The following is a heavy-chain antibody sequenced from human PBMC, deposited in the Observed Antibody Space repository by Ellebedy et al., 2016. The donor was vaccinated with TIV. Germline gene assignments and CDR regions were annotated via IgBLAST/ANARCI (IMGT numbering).Heavy chain of an antibody. CDR3: ARARPYCSGDCYSFGN. V-gene: IGHV3-74*01. J-gene: IGHJ4*02. Sequence: GESLKISXAASGFTFRADWMHWVRQAPGKGLEWVSRINPDASSTTYADSVKGRFTISRDNAKNTLYLQMNSLRAEDTAVYYCARARPYCSGDCYSFGNWGQGSLVTVSS. CDR2: INPDASST. D-gene: IGHD2-21*02. CDR1: GFTFRADW.